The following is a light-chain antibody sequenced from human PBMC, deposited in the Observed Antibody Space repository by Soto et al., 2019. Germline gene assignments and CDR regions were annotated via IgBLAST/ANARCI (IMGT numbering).Light chain of an antibody. CDR1: SSDVGGYNY. Sequence: QSALTQPRSVSGSPGQSVTISCTGTSSDVGGYNYVSWYQQHPGKAPKLMTYDVSKRPSGVPDRFSGSKSGNTASLTISGLQAEDEADYYCCSYAGSYPHVVFGGGTKLTVL. CDR2: DVS. J-gene: IGLJ2*01. CDR3: CSYAGSYPHVV. V-gene: IGLV2-11*01.